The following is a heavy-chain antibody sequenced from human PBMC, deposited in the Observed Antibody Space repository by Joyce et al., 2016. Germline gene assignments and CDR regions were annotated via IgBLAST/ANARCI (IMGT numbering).Heavy chain of an antibody. J-gene: IGHJ5*02. CDR2: IYWDDDK. Sequence: QITLKESGPTLVKPTQTLTLTCTFSGFSLSTRGVGVGWIRQPPGKALEWLALIYWDDDKRYSPSLKSRVTVIKDTSKNQVVLTMSNMDPVDTATYYCARLRGYFSPWGQGTLVTVSS. D-gene: IGHD1-1*01. CDR3: ARLRGYFSP. V-gene: IGHV2-5*02. CDR1: GFSLSTRGVG.